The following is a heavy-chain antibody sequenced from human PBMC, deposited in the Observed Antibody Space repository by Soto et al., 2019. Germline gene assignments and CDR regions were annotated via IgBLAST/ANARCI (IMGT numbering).Heavy chain of an antibody. V-gene: IGHV4-31*03. D-gene: IGHD6-6*01. J-gene: IGHJ5*02. CDR1: GGSISSGGYY. CDR3: ARIAGYSSSVKANWFDP. Sequence: PSETLSLTCTVSGGSISSGGYYWSWIRQHPGKGLEWIGYIYYSGSTYYNPSLKSRVTISVDTSKNQFSLKLSSVTAADTAVYYCARIAGYSSSVKANWFDPWGQGTLVTVSS. CDR2: IYYSGST.